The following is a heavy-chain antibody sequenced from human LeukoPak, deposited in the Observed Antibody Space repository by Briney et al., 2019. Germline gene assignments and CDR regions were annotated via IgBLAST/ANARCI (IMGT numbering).Heavy chain of an antibody. CDR1: GFTFSNYW. Sequence: GGSLRLSCEGSGFTFSNYWMTWVRQAPEKGLEWVANIKPSGSEKHYADSVEGRFTISRDDAKNSLYLQMNSLRAEDTAVYYCAREGGSGSFLDNWGQGTLVTVSS. J-gene: IGHJ4*02. V-gene: IGHV3-7*01. D-gene: IGHD3-10*01. CDR2: IKPSGSEK. CDR3: AREGGSGSFLDN.